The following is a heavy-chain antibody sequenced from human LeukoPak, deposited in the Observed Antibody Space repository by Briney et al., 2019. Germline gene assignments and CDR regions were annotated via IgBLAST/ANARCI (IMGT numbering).Heavy chain of an antibody. V-gene: IGHV4-4*07. D-gene: IGHD3-10*01. J-gene: IGHJ6*02. CDR1: GGSISSYY. Sequence: SETLSLTCTVYGGSISSYYWSWIRQPAGKGLEWIGRIYTSGSTNYNPSLKSRVTMSVDTSKNQFSLKLSSVTAADTAVYYCARVGGYYYGSGRPYYYYGMDVWGQGTTVTVSS. CDR2: IYTSGST. CDR3: ARVGGYYYGSGRPYYYYGMDV.